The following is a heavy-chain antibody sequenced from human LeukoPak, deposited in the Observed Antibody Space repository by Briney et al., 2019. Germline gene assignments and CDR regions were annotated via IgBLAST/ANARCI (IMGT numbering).Heavy chain of an antibody. D-gene: IGHD2-2*01. Sequence: SGGSLRLSCAASGFTFSSYWMSWVRQAPGKGLEWVANIKQDGSEKYYVDSVKGRFTISRDNAKNPLYLQMNSLRAEDTAVYYCARVGYCSSTSCHGFEDWGQGTLVTVSS. CDR2: IKQDGSEK. CDR3: ARVGYCSSTSCHGFED. CDR1: GFTFSSYW. J-gene: IGHJ4*02. V-gene: IGHV3-7*01.